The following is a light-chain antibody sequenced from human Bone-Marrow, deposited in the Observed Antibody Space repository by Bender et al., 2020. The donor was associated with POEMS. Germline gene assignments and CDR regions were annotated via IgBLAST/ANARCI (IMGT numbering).Light chain of an antibody. CDR1: SSDVGTYKY. CDR2: DVS. Sequence: QSALTQPASVSGSPGQSITISCAGTSSDVGTYKYVSWYQQHPGKAPKLMIYDVSSRPSGVSNRFSGSWSGNTASLTISGLQAEDEAHYYCSSYPSRTAPVVFGGGTKLTVL. J-gene: IGLJ2*01. CDR3: SSYPSRTAPVV. V-gene: IGLV2-14*01.